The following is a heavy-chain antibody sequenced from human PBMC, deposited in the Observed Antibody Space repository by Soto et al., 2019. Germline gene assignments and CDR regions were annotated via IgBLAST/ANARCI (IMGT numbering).Heavy chain of an antibody. CDR3: AREKWGSGSRWLDP. J-gene: IGHJ5*02. D-gene: IGHD6-19*01. CDR2: INVGNGNT. V-gene: IGHV1-3*01. CDR1: GYTYISYS. Sequence: ATGKVCCKGSGYTYISYSMHWVRQAPGQRLEWMGWINVGNGNTKYSQNFQGRVTINQDTSASTAYMELSSLTSEDTAVYYCAREKWGSGSRWLDPWG.